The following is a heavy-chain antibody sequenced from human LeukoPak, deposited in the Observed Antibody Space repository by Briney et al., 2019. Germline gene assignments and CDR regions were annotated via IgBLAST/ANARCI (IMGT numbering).Heavy chain of an antibody. CDR3: ARANTYYDFWSGYHY. J-gene: IGHJ4*02. CDR2: ISGSGGST. D-gene: IGHD3-3*01. V-gene: IGHV3-23*01. CDR1: GFTFSSYA. Sequence: GGSLRLSCAASGFTFSSYAMSWVRQAPGKGLEWVSAISGSGGSTYYADSVKGRFTISRDNAKNSLYLQMNSLRAEDTAVYYCARANTYYDFWSGYHYWGQGTLVTVSS.